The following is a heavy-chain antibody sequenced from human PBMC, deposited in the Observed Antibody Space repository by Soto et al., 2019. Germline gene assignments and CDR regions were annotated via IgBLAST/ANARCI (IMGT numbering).Heavy chain of an antibody. V-gene: IGHV3-23*01. Sequence: GRSLRLSCAASGFTFSSYAISWVRQAPGKGLEWVSAISGSGGSTYYADSGKGRFTISRDNSKNTLYLQMNSLRPEDTPVYYCAKSPRGGSYSSFDYGGQGTLVTVFS. CDR2: ISGSGGST. J-gene: IGHJ4*02. D-gene: IGHD1-26*01. CDR1: GFTFSSYA. CDR3: AKSPRGGSYSSFDY.